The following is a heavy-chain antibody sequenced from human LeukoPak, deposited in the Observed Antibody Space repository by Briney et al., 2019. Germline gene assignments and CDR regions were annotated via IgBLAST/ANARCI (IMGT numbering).Heavy chain of an antibody. V-gene: IGHV6-1*01. CDR1: GDSVSSISVA. J-gene: IGHJ6*02. Sequence: SQTLSLTCAIFGDSVSSISVAWNWIRQSPSRGLEWLGRTYYRSKWYYEYAVSVKSRINISPDTSKNQFSLQLTSVTPEDTAAYYCSLARSEYHYGMDVWGQGTTVTVSS. CDR2: TYYRSKWYY. CDR3: SLARSEYHYGMDV.